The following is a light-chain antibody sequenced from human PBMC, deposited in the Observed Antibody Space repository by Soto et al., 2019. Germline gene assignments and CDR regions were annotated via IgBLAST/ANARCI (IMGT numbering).Light chain of an antibody. CDR3: KQRYSWPRT. CDR1: QSVSSTK. Sequence: IVLTQSPGTLSLSPGERATLSCRTSQSVSSTKLAWYQQKPGQAPKLLIYDASNRDTGIPARFSGSGSGTDFTLTISSLEPEDFAVYYCKQRYSWPRTFGGGTKVDIK. J-gene: IGKJ4*02. V-gene: IGKV3D-20*02. CDR2: DAS.